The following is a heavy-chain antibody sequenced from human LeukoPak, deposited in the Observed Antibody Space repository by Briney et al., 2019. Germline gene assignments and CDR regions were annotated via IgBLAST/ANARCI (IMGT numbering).Heavy chain of an antibody. Sequence: PSETLSLTCTVSGGSISSYYWSWIRQPPGKGLEWIGYIYYSGSTNYNPSLKGRVTISVDTSKNQFSLKLSSVTAADTAVYYCARDDHYDILTFDYWGQGTLVTVSS. J-gene: IGHJ4*02. CDR3: ARDDHYDILTFDY. CDR2: IYYSGST. CDR1: GGSISSYY. V-gene: IGHV4-59*01. D-gene: IGHD3-9*01.